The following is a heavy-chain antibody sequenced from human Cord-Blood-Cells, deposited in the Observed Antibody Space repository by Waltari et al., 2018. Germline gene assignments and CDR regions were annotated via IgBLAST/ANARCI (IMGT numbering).Heavy chain of an antibody. CDR2: IYYSGST. CDR3: ARTHTIFGVVIILSYFDY. Sequence: QLQLQESGPGLVKPSETLSLTCTVSGGSISSSSYYWGWIRQPPGKGLEWIGSIYYSGSTYYNPSLKRRVTISVDTSKNQFSLKLSSVTAADTAVYYCARTHTIFGVVIILSYFDYWGQGTLVTVSS. D-gene: IGHD3-3*01. CDR1: GGSISSSSYY. V-gene: IGHV4-39*01. J-gene: IGHJ4*02.